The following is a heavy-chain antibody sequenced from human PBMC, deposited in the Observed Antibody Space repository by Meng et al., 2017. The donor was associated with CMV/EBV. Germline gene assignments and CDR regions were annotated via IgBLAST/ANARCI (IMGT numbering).Heavy chain of an antibody. Sequence: GESLKISCAASGFTFSSYSMNWVRQAPGKGLEWVSYISSSSSTIYYADSVKGRFTISRDNAKNSLYLQMNSLRAEDTAVYYCARDRLGEKDIVVVPAAIELDYWGQGTLVTVSS. D-gene: IGHD2-2*01. CDR3: ARDRLGEKDIVVVPAAIELDY. CDR2: ISSSSSTI. V-gene: IGHV3-48*04. CDR1: GFTFSSYS. J-gene: IGHJ4*02.